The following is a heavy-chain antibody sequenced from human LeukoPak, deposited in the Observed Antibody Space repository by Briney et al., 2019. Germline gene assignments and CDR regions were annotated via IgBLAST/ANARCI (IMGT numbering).Heavy chain of an antibody. D-gene: IGHD1-20*01. J-gene: IGHJ4*02. CDR1: GXTFSSYT. CDR3: ARPLSGTTDFDY. CDR2: ISSSSSYI. V-gene: IGHV3-21*01. Sequence: PGGSLRLSCAASGXTFSSYTMNWVRQAPGKGLEWVSLISSSSSYIFYADSVKGRFTISRDNAKKSLYLQMNSLRAEDTAVYYCARPLSGTTDFDYWGQGILVTVSS.